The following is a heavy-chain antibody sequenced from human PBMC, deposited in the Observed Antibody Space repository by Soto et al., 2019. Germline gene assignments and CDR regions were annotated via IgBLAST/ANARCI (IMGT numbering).Heavy chain of an antibody. D-gene: IGHD3-16*01. Sequence: GGSLSLSCAASGFTFSSYGMHWVRQAPGKGLEWVAGIWYDGSNQYYADSVKGRFTISRDMSKNQFSLKLASVTAADTAVYFCARSQRGRTAFTFDYWGQGALVTVSS. CDR1: GFTFSSYG. CDR3: ARSQRGRTAFTFDY. V-gene: IGHV3-33*01. CDR2: IWYDGSNQ. J-gene: IGHJ4*02.